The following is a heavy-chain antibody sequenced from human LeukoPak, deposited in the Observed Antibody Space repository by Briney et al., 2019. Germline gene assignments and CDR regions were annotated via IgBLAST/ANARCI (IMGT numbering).Heavy chain of an antibody. CDR1: GYTFTSYG. V-gene: IGHV1-18*01. J-gene: IGHJ6*03. D-gene: IGHD6-6*01. Sequence: ASVKVSCRASGYTFTSYGISWVRQAPGQGLEWMGWISAYNGNTNYAQKLQGRVTMTTDTSTSTAYMELSSLRSEDTAVYYCARGVHPRIAARSPSYYYYYYMDVWGKGTTVTVSS. CDR2: ISAYNGNT. CDR3: ARGVHPRIAARSPSYYYYYYMDV.